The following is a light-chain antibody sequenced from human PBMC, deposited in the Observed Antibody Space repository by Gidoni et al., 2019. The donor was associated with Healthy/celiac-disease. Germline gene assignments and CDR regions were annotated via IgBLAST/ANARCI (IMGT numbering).Light chain of an antibody. Sequence: EIVLTQSPGTLSLSPGERATLSCRASQSVSSSYLAWYQQTPGQAPRLLIYGASSRATGIPDRFRGSGSGTDFTLTICRLEPEDFAVYYCQQYGSSPPYTFGQGTKLEIK. CDR2: GAS. V-gene: IGKV3-20*01. J-gene: IGKJ2*01. CDR1: QSVSSSY. CDR3: QQYGSSPPYT.